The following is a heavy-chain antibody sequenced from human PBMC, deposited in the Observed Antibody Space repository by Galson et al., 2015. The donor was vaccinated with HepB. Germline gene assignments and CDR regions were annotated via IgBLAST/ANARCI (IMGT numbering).Heavy chain of an antibody. Sequence: SLRLSCAASGFTFRIYSMHWVRQAPGKGLEWVAVISYDGSNKNYADSVKGRFTISRDNSKKTLYLQMNSLRLDDTAVYYCAKGEVVTAILDYWGQGTLVTVSS. CDR3: AKGEVVTAILDY. CDR1: GFTFRIYS. J-gene: IGHJ4*02. CDR2: ISYDGSNK. V-gene: IGHV3-30-3*01. D-gene: IGHD2-21*02.